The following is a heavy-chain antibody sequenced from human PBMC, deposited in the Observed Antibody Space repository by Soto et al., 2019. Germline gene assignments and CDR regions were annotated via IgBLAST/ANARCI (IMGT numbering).Heavy chain of an antibody. Sequence: HPGGSLRRSCAASGFTFSSYWMHWVRQAPGKGLVWVSRINSDGSSTSYADSVKGRFTISRDNAKNTLYLQMNSLRAEDTAVYYCARDHVVSRNWFDPWGQGTLVTVSS. CDR1: GFTFSSYW. V-gene: IGHV3-74*01. J-gene: IGHJ5*02. CDR3: ARDHVVSRNWFDP. CDR2: INSDGSST. D-gene: IGHD2-21*01.